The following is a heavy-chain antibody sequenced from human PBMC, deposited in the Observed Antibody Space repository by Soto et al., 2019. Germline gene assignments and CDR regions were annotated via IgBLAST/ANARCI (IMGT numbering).Heavy chain of an antibody. D-gene: IGHD3-3*01. Sequence: GASVKVSCKASGGTFSSYAISWVRQAPGQGLEWMGGIIPIFGTANYAQKFQGRVTITADESTSTAYMELSSLRSEDTAVYYCARATRHYDFWSGYGDHLYYYYGMDVWGQGTTVTVSS. CDR3: ARATRHYDFWSGYGDHLYYYYGMDV. V-gene: IGHV1-69*13. CDR2: IIPIFGTA. J-gene: IGHJ6*02. CDR1: GGTFSSYA.